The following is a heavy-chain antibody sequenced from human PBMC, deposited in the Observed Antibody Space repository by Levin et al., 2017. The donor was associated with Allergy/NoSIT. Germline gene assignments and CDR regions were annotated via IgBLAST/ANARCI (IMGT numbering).Heavy chain of an antibody. CDR1: GFTFSSYS. Sequence: PRASVKVSCAASGFTFSSYSMNWVRQAPGKGLEWVSSISSSSSYIYYADSVKGRFTISRDNAKNSLYLQMNSLRAEDTAVYYCARDKTYSSLFDYWGQGTLVTVSS. CDR3: ARDKTYSSLFDY. CDR2: ISSSSSYI. V-gene: IGHV3-21*01. D-gene: IGHD6-13*01. J-gene: IGHJ4*02.